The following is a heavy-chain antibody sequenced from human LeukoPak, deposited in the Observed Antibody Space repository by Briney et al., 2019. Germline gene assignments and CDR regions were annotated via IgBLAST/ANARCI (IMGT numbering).Heavy chain of an antibody. Sequence: GGSLRLSCAASGFTFSSYAMHWVRQAPGKGLEWVAVISYDGSNKYYADSVKGRFTISRDNSKNTLYLQMNSLRAEDTAVYYCARDRGYYDSSGPLDYWGQGTLVTVSS. CDR2: ISYDGSNK. CDR1: GFTFSSYA. D-gene: IGHD3-22*01. J-gene: IGHJ4*02. CDR3: ARDRGYYDSSGPLDY. V-gene: IGHV3-30-3*01.